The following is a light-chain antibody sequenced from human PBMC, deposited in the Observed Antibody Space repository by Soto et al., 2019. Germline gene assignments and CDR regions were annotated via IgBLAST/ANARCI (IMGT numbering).Light chain of an antibody. J-gene: IGKJ1*01. Sequence: EIVLTQSPGTLSSSPGERATLSCRASQSVSSNYLAWYQQKPGQAPRLLIYGASTRATGIPDRFSGSGSGTDFTLTISRLEPEDFAVYYCQQYANSPPTFGQGTKVEIK. V-gene: IGKV3-20*01. CDR3: QQYANSPPT. CDR2: GAS. CDR1: QSVSSNY.